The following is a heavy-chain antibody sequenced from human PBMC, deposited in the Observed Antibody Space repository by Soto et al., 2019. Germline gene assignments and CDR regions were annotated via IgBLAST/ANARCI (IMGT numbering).Heavy chain of an antibody. CDR1: GFSFSSYA. D-gene: IGHD5-12*01. CDR3: ARATIGHVTRYYFDY. CDR2: TSGSGGSA. V-gene: IGHV3-23*01. Sequence: EVQLLQSGGGLVQPGMSLRISCVASGFSFSSYAMSWVRQAPGKGLEWVSSTSGSGGSAYYADSVKGRFTIARDNSKNTLHLEVSSLRAEDTAVYYCARATIGHVTRYYFDYWGQGTLVTVSS. J-gene: IGHJ4*02.